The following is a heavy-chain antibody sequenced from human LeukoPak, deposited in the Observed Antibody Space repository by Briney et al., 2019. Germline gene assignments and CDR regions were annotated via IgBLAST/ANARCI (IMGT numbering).Heavy chain of an antibody. CDR1: GFTFSSYA. CDR2: IRYDGSNK. D-gene: IGHD6-13*01. J-gene: IGHJ4*02. Sequence: GGSLRLSCAASGFTFSSYAMHWVRQAPGKGLEWVAFIRYDGSNKYYADSVKGRFTISRDNAKNSLYLQMNSLRAEDTAVYYCARHLAATGSYWGQGTLVTVSS. V-gene: IGHV3-30*02. CDR3: ARHLAATGSY.